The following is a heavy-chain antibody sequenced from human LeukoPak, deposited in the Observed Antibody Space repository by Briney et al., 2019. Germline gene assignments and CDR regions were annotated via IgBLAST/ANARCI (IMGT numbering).Heavy chain of an antibody. CDR1: GFTFSSYS. CDR3: ARGAPGSGWARGYYFDY. D-gene: IGHD6-19*01. CDR2: ISSSSSYI. V-gene: IGHV3-21*01. Sequence: GGSLRLSCAASGFTFSSYSMNWVRQAPGKGLEWVSSISSSSSYIYYADSVKGRFTISRDNAKNSLYLQMNSLRAEDTAVYYCARGAPGSGWARGYYFDYWGQGTLVTVSS. J-gene: IGHJ4*02.